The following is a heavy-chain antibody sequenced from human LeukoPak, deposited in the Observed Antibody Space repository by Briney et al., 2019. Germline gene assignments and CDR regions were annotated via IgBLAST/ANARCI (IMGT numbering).Heavy chain of an antibody. Sequence: ASVKVSCKASGYTFTGYYIHWVRQAPGQGLEWMGWINPNSGGTNYAQKFQGRVTMSRDTSIRTAYMELRRLRSDDTAVYYCAMGTSLDYWGQGTLVTVPS. J-gene: IGHJ4*02. D-gene: IGHD2-2*01. CDR2: INPNSGGT. CDR1: GYTFTGYY. V-gene: IGHV1-2*02. CDR3: AMGTSLDY.